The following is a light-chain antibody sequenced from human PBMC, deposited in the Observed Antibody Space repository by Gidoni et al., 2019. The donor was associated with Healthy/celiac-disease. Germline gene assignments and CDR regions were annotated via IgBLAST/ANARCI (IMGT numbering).Light chain of an antibody. V-gene: IGLV2-14*01. J-gene: IGLJ2*01. Sequence: QSALTQTASVSGSPGQSITISCTGTSSDVGGYNYVSWYQQHPGKAPKLMIYDVSNRPSGVSNRFSGSKSGNTASLTISGLHAEDEADYYCSSYTSSSTPHVVFGGGTKLTVL. CDR2: DVS. CDR3: SSYTSSSTPHVV. CDR1: SSDVGGYNY.